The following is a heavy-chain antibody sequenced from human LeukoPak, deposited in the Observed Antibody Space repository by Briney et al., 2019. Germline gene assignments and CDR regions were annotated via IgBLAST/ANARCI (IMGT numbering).Heavy chain of an antibody. CDR1: GGTFSSYA. CDR3: ARSGYTYVYPFAN. J-gene: IGHJ4*02. D-gene: IGHD5-18*01. V-gene: IGHV1-69*13. CDR2: IIPIFGTA. Sequence: SVKVSCKASGGTFSSYAISWVRQAPGQGLEWMGGIIPIFGTANYAQKFQGRVTITADESTSTAYLELSSLRSEDTAVYYCARSGYTYVYPFANGGQGTLAPVSS.